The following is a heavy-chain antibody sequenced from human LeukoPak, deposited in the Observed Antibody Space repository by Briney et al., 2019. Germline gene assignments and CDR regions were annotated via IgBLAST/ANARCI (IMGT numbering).Heavy chain of an antibody. CDR1: GYSFTSYW. J-gene: IGHJ4*02. D-gene: IGHD3-10*01. Sequence: GESLQISCKGSGYSFTSYWISWVRQMPGTGLEWMGRIDPSDSYTNYSPSFQGHVTISAGKSISTAYLQWSSLKASDTAMYYCARGYGSGSYYLPHYWGQGTLVTVSS. CDR3: ARGYGSGSYYLPHY. V-gene: IGHV5-10-1*01. CDR2: IDPSDSYT.